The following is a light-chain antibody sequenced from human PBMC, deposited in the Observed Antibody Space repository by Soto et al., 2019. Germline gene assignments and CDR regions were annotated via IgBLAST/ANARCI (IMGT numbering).Light chain of an antibody. CDR1: QTVTSTY. J-gene: IGKJ4*02. V-gene: IGKV3-20*01. CDR3: QQYNTSPLT. CDR2: RTF. Sequence: ESVLTQSPGTLSLSPGERATLSCRASQTVTSTYIAWYQQKPGQAPRLVIYRTFTRATGVPTRLSGSGSGTEFTLTISRLQSEDFAVYHCQQYNTSPLTFGGGTKVDI.